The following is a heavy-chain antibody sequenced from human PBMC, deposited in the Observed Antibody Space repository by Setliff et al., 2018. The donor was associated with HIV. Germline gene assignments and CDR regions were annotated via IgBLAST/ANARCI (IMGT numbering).Heavy chain of an antibody. D-gene: IGHD4-17*01. CDR2: IYSTGST. CDR1: GASISSHY. V-gene: IGHV4-59*11. CDR3: AKGAGFYGDYTFDY. J-gene: IGHJ4*02. Sequence: LSLTCTVSGASISSHYWSWVRQSPGRELEWIGYIYSTGSTNYNPSLQSRVSISMDAPKNKFSLKVTSVTSADTAVYYCAKGAGFYGDYTFDYWGQGHLVTVSS.